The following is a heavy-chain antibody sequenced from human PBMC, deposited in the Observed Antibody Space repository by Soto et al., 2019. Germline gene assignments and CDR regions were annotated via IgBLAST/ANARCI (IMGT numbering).Heavy chain of an antibody. CDR2: RWDDGGNK. CDR3: ARSSGSYFAAFYDT. J-gene: IGHJ5*02. Sequence: QAQLEESGGGVVQPGTSLRLSCAASAFSFSSSGMHWVRQAPGKGREWVAARWDDGGNKYYADSVKGRFTISRDNSKNTLVLKMNRLRAEATALYDCARSSGSYFAAFYDTWGQGTLVSVSS. CDR1: AFSFSSSG. D-gene: IGHD1-26*01. V-gene: IGHV3-33*01.